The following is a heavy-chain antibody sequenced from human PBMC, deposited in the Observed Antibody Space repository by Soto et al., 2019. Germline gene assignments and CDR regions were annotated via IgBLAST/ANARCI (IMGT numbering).Heavy chain of an antibody. D-gene: IGHD6-6*01. CDR2: ISWNSGSI. CDR3: AKDAGSSSANWYFDL. J-gene: IGHJ2*01. Sequence: EVQLVESGGGLVQPGRSLRLSCAASGFTFDDYAMHWVRQAPGKGLEWVSGISWNSGSIGYADSVKGRFTISRDNAKNSLYLQMNSLRAEGTALYYCAKDAGSSSANWYFDLWGRGTLVTVSS. V-gene: IGHV3-9*01. CDR1: GFTFDDYA.